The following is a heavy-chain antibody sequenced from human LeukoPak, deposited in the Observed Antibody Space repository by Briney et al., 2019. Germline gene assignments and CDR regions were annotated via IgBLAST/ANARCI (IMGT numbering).Heavy chain of an antibody. D-gene: IGHD2-15*01. J-gene: IGHJ4*02. V-gene: IGHV3-66*01. CDR1: GFTVSSNY. Sequence: GGSLRLSCAASGFTVSSNYMSWVRQAPGKGLEWVPVIYSGGSTYYADSAKGRFTISRDNSKNTLYLQMNSLRAEDTAVYYCARTILTVAATEDYWGQGTLVTVSS. CDR2: IYSGGST. CDR3: ARTILTVAATEDY.